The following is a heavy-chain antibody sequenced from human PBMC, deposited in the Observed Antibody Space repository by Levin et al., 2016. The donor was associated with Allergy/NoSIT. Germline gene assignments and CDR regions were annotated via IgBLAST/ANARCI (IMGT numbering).Heavy chain of an antibody. D-gene: IGHD3-10*01. CDR3: ARDLFTMVRGIWYFDL. Sequence: GESLKISCAASGFTFSSYWMSWVRQAPGKGLEWVANIKQDGSEKYYVDSVKGRFTISRDNAKNSLYLQMNSLRAEDTAVYYCARDLFTMVRGIWYFDLWGRGTLVTVSS. CDR1: GFTFSSYW. V-gene: IGHV3-7*03. CDR2: IKQDGSEK. J-gene: IGHJ2*01.